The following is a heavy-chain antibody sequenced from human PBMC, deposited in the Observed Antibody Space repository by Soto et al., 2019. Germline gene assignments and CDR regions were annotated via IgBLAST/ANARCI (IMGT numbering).Heavy chain of an antibody. CDR2: VYWDDSK. CDR3: AHCRGGVASF. J-gene: IGHJ4*02. V-gene: IGHV2-5*02. CDR1: GFSLSTRDVG. Sequence: QITLNESGPTLVKPTQTLTLICTFSGFSLSTRDVGVGWIRQPPGEALEWLGVVYWDDSKTYSPSLESRLTITKDTSKNQVVLRMTKMDPVDTATYYCAHCRGGVASFWGQGTLVTVSS. D-gene: IGHD2-2*01.